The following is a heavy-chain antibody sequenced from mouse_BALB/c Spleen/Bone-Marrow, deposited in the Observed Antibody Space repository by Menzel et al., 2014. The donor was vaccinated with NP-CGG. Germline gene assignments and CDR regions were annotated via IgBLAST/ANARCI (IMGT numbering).Heavy chain of an antibody. V-gene: IGHV5-17*02. D-gene: IGHD2-14*01. CDR2: ISSGSSTI. Sequence: EVQLVESGGGLVQPGGSRKLSCAASGFTFSSFGMHWVRQAPEKGLEQVAYISSGSSTIYYADTVKGRFTISRDNPKNTLFLQMTSLRSEDTAMYYCARDVPLYDVGYFDYWGQGTTLTVSS. CDR1: GFTFSSFG. J-gene: IGHJ2*01. CDR3: ARDVPLYDVGYFDY.